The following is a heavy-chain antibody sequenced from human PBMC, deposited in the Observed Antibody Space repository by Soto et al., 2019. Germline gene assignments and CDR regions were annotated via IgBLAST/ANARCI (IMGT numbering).Heavy chain of an antibody. J-gene: IGHJ4*02. D-gene: IGHD6-6*01. CDR1: GGTFSSYT. CDR3: ARFGGGYSSSSGRGIDY. V-gene: IGHV1-69*02. Sequence: QVQLVQSGAEVKKPGSSVKVSCKASGGTFSSYTISWVRQAPGQGLEWMGRIIPILGIANYAQKFQGRVTITADKSTSTAYMELSSLRSEDTAVYYCARFGGGYSSSSGRGIDYWGQGTLVTVSS. CDR2: IIPILGIA.